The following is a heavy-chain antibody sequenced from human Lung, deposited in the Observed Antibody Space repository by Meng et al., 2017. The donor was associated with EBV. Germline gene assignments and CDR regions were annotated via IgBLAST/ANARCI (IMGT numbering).Heavy chain of an antibody. D-gene: IGHD1-26*01. V-gene: IGHV4-39*01. J-gene: IGHJ4*02. Sequence: WVRSLLKTSTTLSLMAALTGGPIKSPRFCCRWIRQPPTKGLEWIGSIYDSGSTSISSCLKRRVTRSVDTHYNQFLLKLSSVSPADYAFYYGARHDSGTLGYYFETWGQGSLVTVSS. CDR1: GGPIKSPRFC. CDR3: ARHDSGTLGYYFET. CDR2: IYDSGST.